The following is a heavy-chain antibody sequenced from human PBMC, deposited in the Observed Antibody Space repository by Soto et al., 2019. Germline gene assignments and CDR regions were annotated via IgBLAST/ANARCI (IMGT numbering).Heavy chain of an antibody. CDR3: AKVTKRAAAGRYEYYKYGMDV. CDR2: ISGSGGSS. Sequence: PGGSLRLSCAASGFAFSTYAMTWVRQAPGKGLEWVSVISGSGGSSYYAASVKGRFTISRDNSKNTLFLQMNGLRAEDTAVYYCAKVTKRAAAGRYEYYKYGMDVWGQGTTVTVLL. CDR1: GFAFSTYA. D-gene: IGHD6-13*01. J-gene: IGHJ6*02. V-gene: IGHV3-23*01.